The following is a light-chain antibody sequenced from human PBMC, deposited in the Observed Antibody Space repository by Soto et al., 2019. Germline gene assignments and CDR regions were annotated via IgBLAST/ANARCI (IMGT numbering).Light chain of an antibody. Sequence: AIQMTQSPSSLSASIGDRVTVTCRASQGIGDDLGWYQQKPGKAPKLLIYSTSNLQSGVPSRFSGSGSGTDFTLTISSLQPEDFATYYCLQHYNFPWTFGQGTKVEIK. J-gene: IGKJ1*01. CDR3: LQHYNFPWT. CDR2: STS. CDR1: QGIGDD. V-gene: IGKV1-6*01.